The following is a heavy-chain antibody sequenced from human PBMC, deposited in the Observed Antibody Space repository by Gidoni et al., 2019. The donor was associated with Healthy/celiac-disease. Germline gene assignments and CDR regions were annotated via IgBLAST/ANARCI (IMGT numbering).Heavy chain of an antibody. D-gene: IGHD2-8*02. Sequence: QVQLVQSGAEVKKPGASVKVSCKASGYPFTSYDINWVRQATGQGLEWMGWMNPNSGNTGYAKKFQGRVTMTSNTSISTAYMELSSLRSEDTAVYYCAREGYRWMASSMRAFDIWGQGTMVTVSS. CDR3: AREGYRWMASSMRAFDI. J-gene: IGHJ3*02. CDR1: GYPFTSYD. CDR2: MNPNSGNT. V-gene: IGHV1-8*01.